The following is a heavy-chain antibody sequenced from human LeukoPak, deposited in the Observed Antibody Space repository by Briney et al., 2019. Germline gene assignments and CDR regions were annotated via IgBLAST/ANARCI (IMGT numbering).Heavy chain of an antibody. CDR1: GFTFSSYW. J-gene: IGHJ4*02. CDR3: ARDPNYYDSDY. D-gene: IGHD3-22*01. Sequence: GGSLRLSCAASGFTFSSYWMSWVRQAPGKGLEWVANIKQDGSEKYYVDSVEGRFTISRDNAKNSLYLQMNSLRAEDTAVYYCARDPNYYDSDYWGQGTLVTVSS. V-gene: IGHV3-7*03. CDR2: IKQDGSEK.